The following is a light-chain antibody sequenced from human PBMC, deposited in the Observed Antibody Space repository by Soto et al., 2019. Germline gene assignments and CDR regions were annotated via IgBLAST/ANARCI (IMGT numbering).Light chain of an antibody. CDR3: QQFKSFLT. Sequence: AIQLTQSPSSLSASVGDRVTITCRASQGISSALAWYQQKPGKAPKLLIYDASSLESGVPSRFSGSGSGTDFTLTISSLQPEDFATYYCQQFKSFLTFGVGTKVEIK. V-gene: IGKV1-13*02. CDR2: DAS. J-gene: IGKJ4*01. CDR1: QGISSA.